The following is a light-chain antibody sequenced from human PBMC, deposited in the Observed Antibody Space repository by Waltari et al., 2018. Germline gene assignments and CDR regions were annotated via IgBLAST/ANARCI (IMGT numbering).Light chain of an antibody. J-gene: IGKJ4*01. CDR1: QDISRL. CDR3: QHRNTGLT. V-gene: IGKV1-12*01. Sequence: DIQMTQSPPSVSASVGDRVIITGRASQDISRLLGWYQQEPGKAPKFLIYDASTFQSGVPSRFSGSGSGTDFTLTISSLQPEDFAVYYCQHRNTGLTFGGGTKVEIE. CDR2: DAS.